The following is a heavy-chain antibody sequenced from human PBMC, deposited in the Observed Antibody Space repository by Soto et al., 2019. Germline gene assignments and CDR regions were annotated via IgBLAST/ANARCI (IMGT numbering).Heavy chain of an antibody. Sequence: ASVKVSCKASGYTFTCYAMHWVRQATGQRLEWIGWINSGSGNTKYSQKFQGRVTITRDTSTDTAYLELSSLRSEDTAVYYCAADYGAVNPFYIWGQGTLVTVSS. CDR1: GYTFTCYA. J-gene: IGHJ4*02. D-gene: IGHD3-3*01. CDR2: INSGSGNT. V-gene: IGHV1-3*01. CDR3: AADYGAVNPFYI.